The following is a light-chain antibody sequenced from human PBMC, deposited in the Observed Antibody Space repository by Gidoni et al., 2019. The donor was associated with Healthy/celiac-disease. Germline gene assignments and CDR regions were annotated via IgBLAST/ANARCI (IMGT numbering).Light chain of an antibody. CDR3: QQSYSTPRT. CDR2: AAS. V-gene: IGKV1-39*01. Sequence: DIQITQSPSSLSASVGDRVTITCRASQSISSYLNWYQQKPGKAPKLLIYAASSLQSGVTSRLSGSGSGKDVTLTISSLQPEDFATYYCQQSYSTPRTFGQGTRLEIK. CDR1: QSISSY. J-gene: IGKJ5*01.